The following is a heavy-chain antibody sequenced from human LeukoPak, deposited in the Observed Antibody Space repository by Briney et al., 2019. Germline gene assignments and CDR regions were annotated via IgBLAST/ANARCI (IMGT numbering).Heavy chain of an antibody. V-gene: IGHV3-74*01. D-gene: IGHD3-16*01. CDR3: ARVRWGGLYYFDY. CDR2: INSDGSST. Sequence: GRSLRLSCAASGFTFSSYWMHWVRQAPGKGLVWVSRINSDGSSTSYADSVKGRFTISRDNSKNTLYLQMNSLRAEDTAVYYCARVRWGGLYYFDYWGQGTLVTVSS. CDR1: GFTFSSYW. J-gene: IGHJ4*02.